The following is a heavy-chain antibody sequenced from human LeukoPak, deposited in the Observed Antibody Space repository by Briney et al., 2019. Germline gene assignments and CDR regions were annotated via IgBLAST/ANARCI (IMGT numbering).Heavy chain of an antibody. V-gene: IGHV3-30*18. J-gene: IGHJ6*02. CDR3: AKLFPTSGGSGMDV. CDR2: ISYDGSNK. Sequence: GGSLRLSCAASGFTFSSYGMHWVRQAPGKGLEWVAVISYDGSNKYYADSVKGRFTISRDNSKNTLYLQLSSLRVADTAFYYCAKLFPTSGGSGMDVWGRGTTVTVSS. CDR1: GFTFSSYG. D-gene: IGHD2-15*01.